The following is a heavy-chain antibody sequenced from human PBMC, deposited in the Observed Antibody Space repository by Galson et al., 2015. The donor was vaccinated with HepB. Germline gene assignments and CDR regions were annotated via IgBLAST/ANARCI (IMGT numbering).Heavy chain of an antibody. V-gene: IGHV1-18*04. CDR1: GYTFTSYG. CDR2: ISAYNGNT. Sequence: SVKVSCKASGYTFTSYGISWVRQAPGQGLEWMGWISAYNGNTNYAQKFQGRVTMTRDTSTSTVYMELSSLRSEDTAVYYCARNDYGDLFDYWGQGTLVTVSS. D-gene: IGHD4-17*01. J-gene: IGHJ4*02. CDR3: ARNDYGDLFDY.